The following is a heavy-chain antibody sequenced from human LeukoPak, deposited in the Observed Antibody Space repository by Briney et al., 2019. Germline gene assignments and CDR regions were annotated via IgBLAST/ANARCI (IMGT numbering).Heavy chain of an antibody. Sequence: GGSLRLSCAASGFTFSSYSMNWVRQAPGKGLEWVSSISSSGSTIYYADSVKGRFTISRDNAKNSLYLQMNSLRAEDTAVYYCARKTSTSCYIDYWGQGTLVTVSS. V-gene: IGHV3-48*04. D-gene: IGHD2-2*02. CDR3: ARKTSTSCYIDY. CDR1: GFTFSSYS. J-gene: IGHJ4*02. CDR2: ISSSGSTI.